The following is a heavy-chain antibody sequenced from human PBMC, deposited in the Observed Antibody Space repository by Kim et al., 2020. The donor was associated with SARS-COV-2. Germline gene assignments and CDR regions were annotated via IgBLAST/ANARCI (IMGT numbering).Heavy chain of an antibody. CDR3: ARDRIAVAGVPYY. D-gene: IGHD6-19*01. CDR1: GFTLSSYA. Sequence: GGSLRLSCAASGFTLSSYAMHWVRQAPGKGLEWVAVISYDGSDKHYADSVKGRFTISRDNSKNTLYLQMNSLRAEDTAVYYCARDRIAVAGVPYYWGQGTLVTVSS. CDR2: ISYDGSDK. V-gene: IGHV3-30*04. J-gene: IGHJ4*02.